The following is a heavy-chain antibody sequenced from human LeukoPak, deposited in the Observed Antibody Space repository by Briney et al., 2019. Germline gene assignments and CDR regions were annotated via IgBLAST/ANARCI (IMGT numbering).Heavy chain of an antibody. CDR2: INHSGST. Sequence: PGGSLRLSCAASGFTFSSYSMNWIRQPPGKGLEWIGEINHSGSTNYNPSLKSRVTISVDTSKNQFSLKLSSVTAADTAVYYCARGWGDYYDSSGYYHSLNFDYWGQGTLVTVSS. D-gene: IGHD3-22*01. CDR1: GFTFSSYS. V-gene: IGHV4-34*01. J-gene: IGHJ4*02. CDR3: ARGWGDYYDSSGYYHSLNFDY.